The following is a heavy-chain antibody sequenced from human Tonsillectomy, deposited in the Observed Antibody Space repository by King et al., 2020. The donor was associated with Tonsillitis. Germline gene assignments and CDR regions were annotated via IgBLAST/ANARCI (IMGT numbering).Heavy chain of an antibody. D-gene: IGHD3-22*01. CDR1: GFTFSTYA. V-gene: IGHV3-23*04. Sequence: VQLVESGGGLVQPGGSLRLSCAASGFTFSTYAMSWVRQAPGRGLVWVSTISGSAGSTYYADSVKGRFTISRDNSKNTLSLQMNSLRAEATAVYYCAKDMSVTMIATHFDNWGQGTLVTVSS. J-gene: IGHJ4*02. CDR3: AKDMSVTMIATHFDN. CDR2: ISGSAGST.